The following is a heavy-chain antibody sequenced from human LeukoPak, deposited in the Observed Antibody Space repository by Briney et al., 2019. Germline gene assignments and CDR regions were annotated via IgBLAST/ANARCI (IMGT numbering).Heavy chain of an antibody. CDR2: IYYSGST. CDR3: ARGGLRVRWLQFRRNFDY. Sequence: PSETLSLTCTVSGSSISSSSYYWGWIRQPPGKGLEWIGSIYYSGSTYYNPSLKSRVTISVDTSKNQFSLKLSSVTAADTAVYYCARGGLRVRWLQFRRNFDYWGQGTLVTVSS. D-gene: IGHD5-24*01. CDR1: GSSISSSSYY. J-gene: IGHJ4*02. V-gene: IGHV4-39*01.